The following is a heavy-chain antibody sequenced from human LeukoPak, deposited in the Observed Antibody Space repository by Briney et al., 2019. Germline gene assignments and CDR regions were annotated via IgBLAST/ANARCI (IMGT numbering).Heavy chain of an antibody. CDR1: GFTVSSNY. J-gene: IGHJ6*02. CDR3: ARSSTLDV. Sequence: PGGSLRLSCAASGFTVSSNYMSWVRQAPGKGLEWVANINQDGSEKYYVDSVKGRFTISRDNAKNSLYLHMNSLRAEDTAVYYCARSSTLDVWGQGTTVTVSS. CDR2: INQDGSEK. V-gene: IGHV3-7*03. D-gene: IGHD3-3*02.